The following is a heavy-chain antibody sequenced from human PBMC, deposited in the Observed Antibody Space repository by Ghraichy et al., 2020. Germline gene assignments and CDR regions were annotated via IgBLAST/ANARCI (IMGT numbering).Heavy chain of an antibody. CDR2: IWYDGSNK. CDR3: ARDFRGSADYFDY. V-gene: IGHV3-33*01. J-gene: IGHJ4*02. CDR1: GFTFSSYG. Sequence: GESLNISCAASGFTFSSYGMHWVRQAPGKGLEWVAVIWYDGSNKYYADSVKGRFTISRDNSKNTLYLQMNSLRAEDTAVYYCARDFRGSADYFDYWGQGTLVTVSS.